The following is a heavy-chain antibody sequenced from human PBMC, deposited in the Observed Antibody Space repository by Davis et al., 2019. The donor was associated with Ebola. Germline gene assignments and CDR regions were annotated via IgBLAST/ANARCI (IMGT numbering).Heavy chain of an antibody. V-gene: IGHV5-51*01. D-gene: IGHD2-8*02. CDR2: IYTGDSDT. CDR1: GYSFTTHW. Sequence: KVSCKASGYSFTTHWIGWVRQMPGKGLEWMGLIYTGDSDTRYSPSFRGQVTISADKSFKTAFLQWSSLKASDTAMYYCASLRRTITGMDDGFDIWGQGTMVTVSS. CDR3: ASLRRTITGMDDGFDI. J-gene: IGHJ3*02.